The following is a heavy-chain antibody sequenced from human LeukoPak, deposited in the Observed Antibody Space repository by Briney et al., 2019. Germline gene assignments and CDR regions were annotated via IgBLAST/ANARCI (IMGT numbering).Heavy chain of an antibody. D-gene: IGHD2-15*01. CDR1: GGSISSISYY. Sequence: SETLSLTCTVSGGSISSISYYWGWIRQPPGKGLERIGSIYSSGSTYYNASLKSRVTISVDTSTNQFSLNLSSVTAADTAVYYCARVVVADFDYWGQGTLVIVSS. CDR2: IYSSGST. J-gene: IGHJ4*02. V-gene: IGHV4-39*01. CDR3: ARVVVADFDY.